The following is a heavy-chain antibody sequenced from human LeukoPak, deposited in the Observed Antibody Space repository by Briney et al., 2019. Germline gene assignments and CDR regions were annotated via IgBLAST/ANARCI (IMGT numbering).Heavy chain of an antibody. CDR2: IIPIFGTA. D-gene: IGHD5-18*01. Sequence: SVTVSCKASGGTFSSYAISWVRQAPGQGLEWMGGIIPIFGTANYAQKFQGRVTITADKSTSTAYMELSSLRSEDTAVYYCARERGYSYGYRQFDYWGQGTLVTVSS. CDR1: GGTFSSYA. J-gene: IGHJ4*02. CDR3: ARERGYSYGYRQFDY. V-gene: IGHV1-69*06.